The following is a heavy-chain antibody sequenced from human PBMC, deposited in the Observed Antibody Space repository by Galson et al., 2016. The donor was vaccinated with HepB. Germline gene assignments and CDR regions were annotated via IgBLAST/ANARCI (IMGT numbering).Heavy chain of an antibody. J-gene: IGHJ5*02. V-gene: IGHV1-69*13. CDR2: SIPMTGTA. CDR3: ARGCSSDTCHLNWFDP. D-gene: IGHD3-22*01. Sequence: SVKVSCKASGGTLKSYSVIWVRHAPGQGLEWLGGSIPMTGTANSAQKFQGRVTITADESANTVYLELGSLKSDDTAVYYCARGCSSDTCHLNWFDPWGQGTLVTVAS. CDR1: GGTLKSYS.